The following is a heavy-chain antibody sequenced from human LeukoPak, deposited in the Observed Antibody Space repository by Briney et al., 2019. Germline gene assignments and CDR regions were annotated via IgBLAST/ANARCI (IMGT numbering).Heavy chain of an antibody. J-gene: IGHJ4*02. CDR2: ISGSGGST. V-gene: IGHV3-23*01. D-gene: IGHD1-26*01. CDR1: GFTFSSYA. CDR3: TTDPRGVGATLVY. Sequence: PGGSLRLSCAASGFTFSSYAMSWVRQAPGKGLEWVSAISGSGGSTYYADSVKGRFTISRDNSKNTLYLQMNSLKTEDTAVYYCTTDPRGVGATLVYWGQGTLVTVSS.